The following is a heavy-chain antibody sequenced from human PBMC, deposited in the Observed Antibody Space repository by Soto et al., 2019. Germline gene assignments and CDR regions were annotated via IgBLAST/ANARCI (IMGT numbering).Heavy chain of an antibody. Sequence: QVQLQESGPGLVKPSQTLSLTCTVSGGSISSGGYYWSWIRQHPGKGLEWIGYIYYSGSTYYNPSLQRRVTISVDTSKNQLSLKLSSVTAADTAVYYCARGGRRSPGMDVWGQGTTVTVSS. CDR2: IYYSGST. CDR1: GGSISSGGYY. CDR3: ARGGRRSPGMDV. V-gene: IGHV4-31*03. J-gene: IGHJ6*02.